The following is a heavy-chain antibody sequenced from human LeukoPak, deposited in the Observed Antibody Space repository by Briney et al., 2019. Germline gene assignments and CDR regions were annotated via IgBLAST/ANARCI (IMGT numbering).Heavy chain of an antibody. CDR3: ARQLGYCSDGTCYFDY. CDR1: GFTFGNYA. J-gene: IGHJ4*02. Sequence: GGSLRLSCAASGFTFGNYAMSWVRQAPGRGLEWVSAISESGGSTYSADSVKGRFTISRDNSKNTLHLQMNSLRAEDTAVYHCARQLGYCSDGTCYFDYWGQGTLVTVSS. D-gene: IGHD2-15*01. V-gene: IGHV3-23*01. CDR2: ISESGGST.